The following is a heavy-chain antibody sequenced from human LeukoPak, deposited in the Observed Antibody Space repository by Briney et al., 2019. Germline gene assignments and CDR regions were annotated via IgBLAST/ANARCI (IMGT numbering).Heavy chain of an antibody. J-gene: IGHJ2*01. CDR3: ARHQGVVDL. CDR2: IDYSGST. Sequence: SETLSLTCTVSGDSSYNSIYYWAWIRQPPGRGLEWIGSIDYSGSTYYNPSLKSRVTISVDTSKNQFSLKLSSVTAADTAVYYCARHQGVVDLWGRGSLVTVSS. D-gene: IGHD3-3*01. CDR1: GDSSYNSIYY. V-gene: IGHV4-39*01.